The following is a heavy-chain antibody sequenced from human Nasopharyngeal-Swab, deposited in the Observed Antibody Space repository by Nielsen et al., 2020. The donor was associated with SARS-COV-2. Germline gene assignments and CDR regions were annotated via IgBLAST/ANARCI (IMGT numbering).Heavy chain of an antibody. V-gene: IGHV3-23*01. Sequence: VRQAPRKGLEWVSGISGSYGSTYYADSVKGRFTISRDNSKNTLYLQMNSLRAEDTAVYYCAKRSIAVARDHFDYWGQGTLVTVSS. CDR3: AKRSIAVARDHFDY. D-gene: IGHD6-19*01. J-gene: IGHJ4*02. CDR2: ISGSYGST.